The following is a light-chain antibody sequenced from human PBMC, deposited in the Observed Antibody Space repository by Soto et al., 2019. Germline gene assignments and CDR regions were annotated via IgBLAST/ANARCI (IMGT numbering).Light chain of an antibody. J-gene: IGKJ1*01. CDR2: GAS. V-gene: IGKV3-20*01. CDR3: QQDGGLPRT. Sequence: EIVLTQSPGTLSLSPGERATLSCRASQSVSKNYLAWFQQKPGQAPRVLIYGASNRATGIPDRFSGSGSGTDFTLSISRLEPEDFAVYYCQQDGGLPRTFGQGSKVDIK. CDR1: QSVSKNY.